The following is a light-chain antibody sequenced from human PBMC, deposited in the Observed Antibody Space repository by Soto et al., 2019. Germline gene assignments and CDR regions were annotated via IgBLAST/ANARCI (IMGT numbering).Light chain of an antibody. CDR2: GNS. J-gene: IGLJ2*01. CDR3: QSYDSSVV. CDR1: SSNIGAGYD. V-gene: IGLV1-40*01. Sequence: QSVLTQPPSVSGAPGQRVTLSCTGSSSNIGAGYDVHWYQQLPGTAPKLLIYGNSNRPSGVPDRFSGSKSGTSASLAITGLQAEDEADYYFQSYDSSVVFGGGTKLTVL.